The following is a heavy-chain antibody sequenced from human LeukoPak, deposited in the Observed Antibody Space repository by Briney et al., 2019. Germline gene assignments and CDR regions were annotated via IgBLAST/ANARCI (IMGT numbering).Heavy chain of an antibody. Sequence: SDTLSRNCTVSGGYMSNQYRTWDRQPPGYALHWIGFFYYTGSTNYNPSLKSRVSISVDTSTNQLSLNLTSVTAADTAVYYCARLPSAGYGYFEDWGQGALVTVSS. J-gene: IGHJ4*02. D-gene: IGHD4-17*01. CDR2: FYYTGST. CDR1: GGYMSNQY. CDR3: ARLPSAGYGYFED. V-gene: IGHV4-59*07.